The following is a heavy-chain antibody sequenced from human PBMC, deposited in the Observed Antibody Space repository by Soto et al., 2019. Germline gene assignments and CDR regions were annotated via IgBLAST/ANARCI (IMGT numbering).Heavy chain of an antibody. CDR3: ARSATSGDQHFIDS. D-gene: IGHD7-27*01. Sequence: QMQLLQSGAEVKKTGSSVKISCKTSGWIFTFQYLHWVRQAPGQGLVWLGCITPYNGNVKYAQHFQGRISLTRDNSLTPLFLELRDLRPEDTGLYYCARSATSGDQHFIDSWGQGTLVTVSS. CDR2: ITPYNGNV. J-gene: IGHJ4*02. V-gene: IGHV1-45*02. CDR1: GWIFTFQY.